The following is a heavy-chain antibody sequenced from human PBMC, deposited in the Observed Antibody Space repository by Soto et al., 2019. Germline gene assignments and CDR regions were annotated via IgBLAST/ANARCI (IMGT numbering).Heavy chain of an antibody. CDR1: GFTFSSYS. V-gene: IGHV3-21*01. Sequence: SLRLSCAASGFTFSSYSMNWVRQAPGKGLEWVSSISSSSSYIYYADSVKGRFTISRDNAKNSLYLQMNSLRAEDTAVYYCASSSNFGEDLYYFDYWGQGTLVTVSS. CDR3: ASSSNFGEDLYYFDY. J-gene: IGHJ4*02. CDR2: ISSSSSYI. D-gene: IGHD3-10*01.